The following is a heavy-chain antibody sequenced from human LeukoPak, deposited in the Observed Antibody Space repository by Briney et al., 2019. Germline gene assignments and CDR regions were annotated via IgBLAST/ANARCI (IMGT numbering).Heavy chain of an antibody. D-gene: IGHD3-16*01. CDR2: IDQSGGRN. CDR1: GFTFSRFW. V-gene: IGHV3-7*05. Sequence: TGGSLRLSCAASGFTFSRFWMNWVRQAPGRGLEWVANIDQSGGRNNYVDSVKGRFTISRGNAKNSLFLEMSSLRADDTAVYFCARDVEGGTFDIWGQGTTVTVSS. CDR3: ARDVEGGTFDI. J-gene: IGHJ3*02.